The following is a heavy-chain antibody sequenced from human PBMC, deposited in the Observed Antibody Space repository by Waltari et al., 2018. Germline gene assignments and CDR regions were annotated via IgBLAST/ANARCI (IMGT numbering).Heavy chain of an antibody. Sequence: EVQLVESGGGLVKPGGSLRLSCAASGCMFSNYSINWVRQAPGKGLEWVSSISSSSSYIYYADSVKGRFTISRDNSKNTLYLQMNSLRAEDTAVYYCAKGRFAFDYWGQGTLVTVSS. J-gene: IGHJ4*02. V-gene: IGHV3-21*04. CDR2: ISSSSSYI. CDR1: GCMFSNYS. CDR3: AKGRFAFDY. D-gene: IGHD3-10*01.